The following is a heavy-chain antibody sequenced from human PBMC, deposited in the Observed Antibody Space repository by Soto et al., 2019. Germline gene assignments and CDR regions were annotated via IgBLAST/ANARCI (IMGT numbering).Heavy chain of an antibody. CDR3: AHNLVAGTSWFDP. V-gene: IGHV2-5*02. CDR2: IYWDGDK. J-gene: IGHJ5*02. D-gene: IGHD6-19*01. Sequence: QITLKESGPTLVKPTQTLTLTCTFSGFSLSTSGVGVVWIRQPPGKALEWLGIIYWDGDKRYRPSLKSRLTNTKDTSKNQVVLILTNMDPVDTGTYYCAHNLVAGTSWFDPWGQGTLVTVSS. CDR1: GFSLSTSGVG.